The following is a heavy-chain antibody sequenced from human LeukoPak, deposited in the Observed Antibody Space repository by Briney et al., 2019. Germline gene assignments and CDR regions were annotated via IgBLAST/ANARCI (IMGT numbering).Heavy chain of an antibody. CDR1: GFSLSNYT. J-gene: IGHJ5*02. Sequence: GSLSPSTAASGFSLSNYTLSWVRQAPGKGLERVSFISRSSSYIYYADSVKGRFTVSRDSAQNSLYLQINSLRDEDTAVYFCARNLLQRTCFDPLVQGILVTVSS. V-gene: IGHV3-21*01. CDR3: ARNLLQRTCFDP. CDR2: ISRSSSYI.